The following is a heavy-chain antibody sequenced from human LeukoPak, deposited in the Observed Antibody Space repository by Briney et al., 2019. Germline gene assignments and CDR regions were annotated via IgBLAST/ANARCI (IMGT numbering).Heavy chain of an antibody. V-gene: IGHV1-46*03. CDR1: GYTFTSYY. Sequence: GASVKVSCKASGYTFTSYYMHWVRQAPGQGLEWMGIINPSGGSTSYAQKFQGRVTMTRDTSTSTVYMELSSLRSEDTAVYYCARDPITMIVVGNDAFDIWSQGTMVTVSS. D-gene: IGHD3-22*01. J-gene: IGHJ3*02. CDR3: ARDPITMIVVGNDAFDI. CDR2: INPSGGST.